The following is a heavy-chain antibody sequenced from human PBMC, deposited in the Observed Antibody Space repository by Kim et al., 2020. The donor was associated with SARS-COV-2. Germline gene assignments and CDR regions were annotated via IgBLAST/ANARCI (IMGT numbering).Heavy chain of an antibody. CDR3: ARGKGKGIQLWLLWYFDL. V-gene: IGHV4-34*01. J-gene: IGHJ2*01. CDR1: GGSFSGYY. D-gene: IGHD5-18*01. Sequence: SETLSLTCAVYGGSFSGYYWSWIRQPPGKGLEWIGEINHSGSTNYNPSLKSRVTISVDTSKNQFSLKLSSVTAADTAVYYCARGKGKGIQLWLLWYFDLWGRGTLVTVSS. CDR2: INHSGST.